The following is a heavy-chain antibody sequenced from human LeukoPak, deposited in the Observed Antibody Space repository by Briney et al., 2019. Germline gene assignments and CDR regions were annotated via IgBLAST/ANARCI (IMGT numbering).Heavy chain of an antibody. Sequence: SETLSLTCPVSVGSITNYYWSWIRQPPGKGLEWIGYLYYTGSTNYNPSLKSRVTISADMSKNQFSLKLRSMTAADTAVYYCARHGSGYSSVFDYWGQGTLVTVSP. J-gene: IGHJ4*02. V-gene: IGHV4-59*08. CDR2: LYYTGST. CDR1: VGSITNYY. D-gene: IGHD6-19*01. CDR3: ARHGSGYSSVFDY.